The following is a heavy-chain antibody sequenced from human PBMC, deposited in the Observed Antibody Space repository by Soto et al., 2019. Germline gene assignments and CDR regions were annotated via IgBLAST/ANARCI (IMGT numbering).Heavy chain of an antibody. Sequence: QVQLVQSGAEVKKPGASVKVSCKASGYTFTSYDINWVRQATGQGLERMGWMNPNSGNTGYAEKFQGRATLTXNXPISTAYMELSSLRSEDTAVYYCAVYGGNRYWYFDLWGRGTLVTVSS. J-gene: IGHJ2*01. CDR3: AVYGGNRYWYFDL. CDR2: MNPNSGNT. CDR1: GYTFTSYD. D-gene: IGHD4-17*01. V-gene: IGHV1-8*01.